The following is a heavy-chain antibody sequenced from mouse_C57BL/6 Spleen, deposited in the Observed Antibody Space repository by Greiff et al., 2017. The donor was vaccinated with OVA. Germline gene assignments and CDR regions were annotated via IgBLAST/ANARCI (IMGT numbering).Heavy chain of an antibody. D-gene: IGHD3-2*02. CDR3: ASESSSGYSFAY. V-gene: IGHV1-61*01. J-gene: IGHJ3*01. CDR1: GYTFTSYW. CDR2: IYPSDSET. Sequence: QVQLQQPGAELVRPGSSVKLSCKASGYTFTSYWMDWVKQRPGQGLEWIGNIYPSDSETHYNHKFKDKATLTVDKSSSTAYMQLSSLTSEDSAVYYCASESSSGYSFAYWGQGTLVTVSA.